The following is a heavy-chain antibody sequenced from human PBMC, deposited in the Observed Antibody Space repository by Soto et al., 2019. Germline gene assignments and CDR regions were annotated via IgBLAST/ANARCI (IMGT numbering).Heavy chain of an antibody. V-gene: IGHV4-39*01. Sequence: QLQLQESGPGLVKPSETLSLTCTVSGGSISSSSYYWGWIRQPPGKGLEWIGSIYYSGSTYYIPSLKSRVTISVYTSQNPFSRKLSSLTAADTAVYYCASQQLVHYYYGMDVWGQGTTVTVSS. CDR1: GGSISSSSYY. J-gene: IGHJ6*02. D-gene: IGHD6-13*01. CDR2: IYYSGST. CDR3: ASQQLVHYYYGMDV.